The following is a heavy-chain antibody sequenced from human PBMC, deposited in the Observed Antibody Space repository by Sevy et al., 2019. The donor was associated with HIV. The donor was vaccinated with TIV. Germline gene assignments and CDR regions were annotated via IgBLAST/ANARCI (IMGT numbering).Heavy chain of an antibody. CDR1: GYSITSGYL. CDR2: VFHSGNT. Sequence: SETLSLTCVVSGYSITSGYLWGWIRQPPGKGLEWIGSVFHSGNTYYNPSLNSRFIISVDTSKNKFSLKLNSVTAADTAVYYCARHSHGSGTYYVPFDSWGQGTLVTVSS. V-gene: IGHV4-38-2*01. CDR3: ARHSHGSGTYYVPFDS. J-gene: IGHJ4*02. D-gene: IGHD3-10*01.